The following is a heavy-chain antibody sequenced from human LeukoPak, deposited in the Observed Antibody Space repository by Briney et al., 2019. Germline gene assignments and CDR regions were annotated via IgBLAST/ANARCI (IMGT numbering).Heavy chain of an antibody. D-gene: IGHD1-26*01. Sequence: ASVKVSCKASGYTFTGYYMHWVRQAPGQGLEWMGIINPSGGSTSYAQKFQGRVTMTRDMSTSTVYMELSSLRSEDTAVYYCARDRGWELRWFELDYWGQGTLVTVSS. CDR1: GYTFTGYY. J-gene: IGHJ4*02. CDR2: INPSGGST. V-gene: IGHV1-46*01. CDR3: ARDRGWELRWFELDY.